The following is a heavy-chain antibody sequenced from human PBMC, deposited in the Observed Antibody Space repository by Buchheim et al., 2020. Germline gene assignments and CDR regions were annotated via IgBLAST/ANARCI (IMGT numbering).Heavy chain of an antibody. CDR3: ARDGDRFLEWLLTY. D-gene: IGHD3-3*01. Sequence: QVQLVQSGAEVKKPGSSVKVSCKASGGTNSTYAFSWVRQAPGQGLEWMGGIIPIFGVAHYAQKFQGRVTITADESTSTDDMELTSLKSEDTAVYYCARDGDRFLEWLLTYWGQGTL. CDR2: IIPIFGVA. J-gene: IGHJ4*01. V-gene: IGHV1-69*01. CDR1: GGTNSTYA.